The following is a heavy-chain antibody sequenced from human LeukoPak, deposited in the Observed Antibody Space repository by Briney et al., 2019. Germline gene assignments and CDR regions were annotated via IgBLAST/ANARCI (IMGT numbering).Heavy chain of an antibody. CDR1: GYTFTSYY. Sequence: ASVKVSCKASGYTFTSYYMHWVRQAPGQGLEWMGIINPSGGSTSYAQKFQGRVTMTRDTSTSTVYMELSSLRSEDTAVYYCAGSSIAAPSPRHYYYMDVWGKGTTVTVSS. D-gene: IGHD6-6*01. CDR3: AGSSIAAPSPRHYYYMDV. V-gene: IGHV1-46*01. CDR2: INPSGGST. J-gene: IGHJ6*03.